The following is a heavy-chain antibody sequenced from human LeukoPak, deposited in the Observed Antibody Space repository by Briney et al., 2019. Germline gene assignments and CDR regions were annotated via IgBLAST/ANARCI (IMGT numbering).Heavy chain of an antibody. V-gene: IGHV1-46*01. J-gene: IGHJ6*03. CDR3: ATDGVPAATILYYYYYYMDV. CDR2: INPSGGST. Sequence: ASVKVSCKASGYTLTSYYMHWVRQAPGQGLEWMGIINPSGGSTSYAQKFQGRVTMTRDTSTSTVYMELSSLRSEDTAVYYCATDGVPAATILYYYYYYMDVWGKGTTVTISS. CDR1: GYTLTSYY. D-gene: IGHD2-2*01.